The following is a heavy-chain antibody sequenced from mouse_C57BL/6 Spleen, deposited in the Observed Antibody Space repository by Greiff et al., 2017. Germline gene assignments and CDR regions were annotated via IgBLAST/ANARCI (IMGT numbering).Heavy chain of an antibody. Sequence: QVQLQQPGAELVMPGASVKLSCKASGYTFTSYWMHWVKQRPGQGLEWIGEIDPSDSYTNYNQKFKGKSTVTVDKSSSTAYMQLSSLTSEDSAVYYCARGAAQATGWFAYWGQGTLVTVSA. D-gene: IGHD3-2*02. CDR3: ARGAAQATGWFAY. CDR1: GYTFTSYW. J-gene: IGHJ3*01. CDR2: IDPSDSYT. V-gene: IGHV1-69*01.